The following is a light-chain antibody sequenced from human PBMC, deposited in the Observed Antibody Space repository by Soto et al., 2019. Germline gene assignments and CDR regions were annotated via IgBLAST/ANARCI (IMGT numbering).Light chain of an antibody. V-gene: IGLV2-11*01. CDR1: SSDVGGYNY. CDR3: CSYAGSYTHYV. Sequence: QSALTQPRSVSGSPGQSVTISCTGTSSDVGGYNYVSWYQQYPGKAPKVMIYAVTKRPSGVPDRISGSKSGNTASLTISGLQAEDEADYYCCSYAGSYTHYVFGTETKVTVL. J-gene: IGLJ1*01. CDR2: AVT.